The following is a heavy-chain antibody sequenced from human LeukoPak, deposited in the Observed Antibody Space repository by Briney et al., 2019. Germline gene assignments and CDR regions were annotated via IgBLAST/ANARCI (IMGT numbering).Heavy chain of an antibody. J-gene: IGHJ4*02. CDR2: ISTNTGNP. D-gene: IGHD6-6*01. V-gene: IGHV7-4-1*02. CDR1: GYTFTSYA. CDR3: ARGGDDSSSSGDFDY. Sequence: ASVKVSCKASGYTFTSYAMNWVRQAPGQGLEWMGWISTNTGNPMYAQGFTGRFVFSSDTSVSTAYLQISSLKAEDTAVYYCARGGDDSSSSGDFDYWGQGTLVTVSS.